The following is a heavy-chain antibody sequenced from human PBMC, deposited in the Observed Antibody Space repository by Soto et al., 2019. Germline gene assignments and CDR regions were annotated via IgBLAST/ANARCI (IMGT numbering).Heavy chain of an antibody. V-gene: IGHV3-33*01. CDR1: GFSFRTYG. J-gene: IGHJ3*01. D-gene: IGHD1-1*01. Sequence: QSGGSLRLSCAVSGFSFRTYGFHWVRQPPGKGLQWVAVISPKGHSDSVEGRFTISRDNSKDTLYLQMNNLRAEDTAVYYCARDDAFANENAFDLWGQGTKVTVSS. CDR3: ARDDAFANENAFDL. CDR2: ISPK.